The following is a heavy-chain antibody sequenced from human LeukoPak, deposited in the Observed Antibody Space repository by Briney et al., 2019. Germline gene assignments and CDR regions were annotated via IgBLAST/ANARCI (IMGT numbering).Heavy chain of an antibody. CDR3: ARVWSGYSNSDY. Sequence: GGSLRLSCAASGFIFSSYVMTWVRQAPGKGLESVSYISSSGSTILYADSVKGRFTISRDNAKNSLYLQMNSMRGEDTAVYYCARVWSGYSNSDYWGQGTLVTVSA. CDR2: ISSSGSTI. CDR1: GFIFSSYV. D-gene: IGHD3-3*01. J-gene: IGHJ4*02. V-gene: IGHV3-48*01.